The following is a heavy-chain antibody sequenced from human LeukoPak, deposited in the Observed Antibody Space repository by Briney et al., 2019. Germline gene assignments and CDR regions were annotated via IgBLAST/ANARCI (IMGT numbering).Heavy chain of an antibody. CDR2: IYHSGST. J-gene: IGHJ4*02. D-gene: IGHD3-9*01. V-gene: IGHV4-38-2*01. CDR3: ARQAGYFDWLDY. Sequence: SETLSLTCAVSGYSISSGYYWGRIRQPPGKGLEWIGSIYHSGSTYYNPSLKSRVTISVDTSKNQFSLKLSSVTAADTAVYYCARQAGYFDWLDYWGQETLVTVSS. CDR1: GYSISSGYY.